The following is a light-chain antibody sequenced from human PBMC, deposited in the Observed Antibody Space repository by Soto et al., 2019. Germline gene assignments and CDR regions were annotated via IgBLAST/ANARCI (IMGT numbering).Light chain of an antibody. CDR3: SSYTTSSNYV. J-gene: IGLJ1*01. CDR2: EVS. Sequence: GAISDVGSYNFVSWYQQLPGKAPKLMIYEVSNRPSGVSNRFSGSKSGNTASLTISGLQAEGEADYYCSSYTTSSNYVFGSGTKVTVL. CDR1: ISDVGSYNF. V-gene: IGLV2-14*01.